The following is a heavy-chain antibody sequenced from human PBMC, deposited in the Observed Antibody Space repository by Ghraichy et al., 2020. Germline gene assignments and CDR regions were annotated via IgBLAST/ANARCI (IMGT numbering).Heavy chain of an antibody. D-gene: IGHD3-10*01. Sequence: GESLNIYCATSGFSFNNYAMAWVRQAPGKGLEWVSSIDFRGTGTSYVDSVQGRFTISRDNSKGTVSLQIDSLRAEDTALYFCARLYYASGHYDIPFVGAWGQGTLVTVSS. CDR1: GFSFNNYA. V-gene: IGHV3-23*05. J-gene: IGHJ5*02. CDR2: IDFRGTGT. CDR3: ARLYYASGHYDIPFVGA.